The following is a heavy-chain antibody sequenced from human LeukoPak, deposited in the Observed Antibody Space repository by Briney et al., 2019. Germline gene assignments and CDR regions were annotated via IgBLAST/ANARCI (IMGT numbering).Heavy chain of an antibody. V-gene: IGHV4-34*01. CDR1: GGSFSGYY. CDR2: INHRGST. J-gene: IGHJ4*02. CDR3: ERGRGYDFWSGYSGHYFDY. D-gene: IGHD3-3*01. Sequence: SETLSLTCAVYGGSFSGYYWSWIRQPPGKGREWVGEINHRGSTNYNPSLKSQVTISVDTSKNQFSLKLSSVTAADAAVYYCERGRGYDFWSGYSGHYFDYWGQGTLVTVSS.